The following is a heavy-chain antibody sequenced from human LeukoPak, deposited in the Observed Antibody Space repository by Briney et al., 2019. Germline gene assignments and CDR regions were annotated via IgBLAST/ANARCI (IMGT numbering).Heavy chain of an antibody. CDR2: IYYSGST. V-gene: IGHV4-39*01. CDR3: ARRTGHHNVVSR. CDR1: GGSISSSSYY. Sequence: PSEALSLTCTVSGGSISSSSYYWGWIRQPPGKGLEWIGSIYYSGSTYYNPSLKSRVTISVDTSKNQFSLKLSSVTAADTAVYYCARRTGHHNVVSRWGQGTLVTVSS. J-gene: IGHJ4*02. D-gene: IGHD2-21*01.